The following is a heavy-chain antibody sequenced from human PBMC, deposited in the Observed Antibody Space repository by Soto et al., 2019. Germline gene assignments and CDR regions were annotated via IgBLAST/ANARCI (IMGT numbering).Heavy chain of an antibody. D-gene: IGHD4-17*01. CDR3: ARQDGDGLFYFDY. CDR2: IYPVDSDT. V-gene: IGHV5-51*01. Sequence: YWIAWVRQMPGKGLEWMGVIYPVDSDTRYSPSFQGQVTISVDKSINTAYLQWSSLQASDTAIYYCARQDGDGLFYFDYWGQGTPVTVSS. CDR1: YW. J-gene: IGHJ4*02.